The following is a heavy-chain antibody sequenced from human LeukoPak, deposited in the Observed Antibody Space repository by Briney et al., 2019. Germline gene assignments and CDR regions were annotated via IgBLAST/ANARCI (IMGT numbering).Heavy chain of an antibody. V-gene: IGHV4-34*01. CDR3: ARDLSGIGGRPYDFWSGYFYYYGMDV. Sequence: SETLSLTCAVYGGSFSGYYWSWIRQPPGKGLEWIGEINHSGSTNYNPSLKSRVTISVDTSKNQFSLKLSSVTAADTAVYYCARDLSGIGGRPYDFWSGYFYYYGMDVWGQGTTVTVSS. D-gene: IGHD3-3*01. CDR1: GGSFSGYY. CDR2: INHSGST. J-gene: IGHJ6*02.